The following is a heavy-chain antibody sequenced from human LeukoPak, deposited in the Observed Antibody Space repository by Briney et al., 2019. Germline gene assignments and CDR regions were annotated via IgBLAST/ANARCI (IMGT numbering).Heavy chain of an antibody. J-gene: IGHJ1*01. D-gene: IGHD6-13*01. CDR1: GGSISSYY. CDR3: ARGGRWYPEYFQH. Sequence: PSETLSLTCTVSGGSISSYYWSWIRQPPGKGLEWIGYIYYSGSTNYNPSLKSRVTISVDTSKNQFSLKLSSVTAADTAVYYCARGGRWYPEYFQHWGQGTLVTVSS. V-gene: IGHV4-59*01. CDR2: IYYSGST.